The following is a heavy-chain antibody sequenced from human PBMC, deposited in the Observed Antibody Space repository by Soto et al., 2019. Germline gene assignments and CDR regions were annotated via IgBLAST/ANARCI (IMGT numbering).Heavy chain of an antibody. CDR3: ARSPGGVGYFDY. V-gene: IGHV1-69*13. D-gene: IGHD3-16*01. Sequence: ASVKVSCKASGGTLSSYAISWVRQAPGQGLEWMGGIIPIFGTANYAQKFQGRVTITADESTSTAYMELSSLRSEDTAVYYCARSPGGVGYFDYWGQGTLVTVSS. CDR2: IIPIFGTA. J-gene: IGHJ4*02. CDR1: GGTLSSYA.